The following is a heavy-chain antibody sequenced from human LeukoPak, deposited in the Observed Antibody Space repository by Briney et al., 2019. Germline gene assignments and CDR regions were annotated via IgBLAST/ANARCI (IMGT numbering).Heavy chain of an antibody. CDR2: INYSGYT. V-gene: IGHV4-59*08. J-gene: IGHJ4*02. D-gene: IGHD4-17*01. CDR1: GGSLTTYF. Sequence: SETLSLTCTVSGGSLTTYFWNWIRQPPGKGLEWIGYINYSGYTNYNPSLKSRVTISVDTSKNQFSLNLSSVTAADTAVYYCARRTFSVTTRGDYFDYWGQGTRVTVSS. CDR3: ARRTFSVTTRGDYFDY.